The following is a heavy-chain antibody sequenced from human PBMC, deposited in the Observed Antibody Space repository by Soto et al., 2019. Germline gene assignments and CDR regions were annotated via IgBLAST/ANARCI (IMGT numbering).Heavy chain of an antibody. CDR1: GFTFSSYS. CDR2: ISSSSSTI. J-gene: IGHJ3*02. D-gene: IGHD3-22*01. V-gene: IGHV3-48*02. Sequence: EVQLVESGGGLVQPGGSLRLSCAASGFTFSSYSMNWVRQAPGKGLEWVSYISSSSSTIYYADSVKGRFTISRDNAKNXLXXQMNSLRDEDTAVYYCARDLYYDSSGYYPRDAFDIWGQGTMVTVSS. CDR3: ARDLYYDSSGYYPRDAFDI.